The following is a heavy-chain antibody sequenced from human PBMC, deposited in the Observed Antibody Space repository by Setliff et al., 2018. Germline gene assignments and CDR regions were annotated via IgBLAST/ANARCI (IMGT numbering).Heavy chain of an antibody. CDR1: GVSISNYY. V-gene: IGHV4-59*01. J-gene: IGHJ6*02. CDR2: IQKSGGT. Sequence: PSETLSLTCNVSGVSISNYYWSWIRQPPGKGLECIGYIQKSGGTNYNPSLKSRVTISVDTSTNQFSLKLRSVTAADTAVYYCARLSWDGLRYHGLDVWGQGTTVTV. D-gene: IGHD3-10*01. CDR3: ARLSWDGLRYHGLDV.